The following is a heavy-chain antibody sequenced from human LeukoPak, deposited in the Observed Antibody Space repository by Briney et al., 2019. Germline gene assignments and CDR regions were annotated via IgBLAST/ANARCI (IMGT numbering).Heavy chain of an antibody. J-gene: IGHJ4*02. Sequence: SETLSLTCTVSGGSICSYYWSWIRQPPGKGLEWIGYIYYSGSTNYNPSLKSRVTISVDTSKTQCSLKLSSVTAPDTAVYYCARGRDDFWRGYYLYWGQGTLVTVSS. D-gene: IGHD3-3*01. CDR3: ARGRDDFWRGYYLY. CDR2: IYYSGST. CDR1: GGSICSYY. V-gene: IGHV4-59*01.